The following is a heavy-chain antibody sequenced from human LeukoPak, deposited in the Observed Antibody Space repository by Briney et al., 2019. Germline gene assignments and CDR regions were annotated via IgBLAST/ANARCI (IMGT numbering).Heavy chain of an antibody. J-gene: IGHJ4*02. CDR1: GGSISSSSYY. CDR2: IYYSGST. V-gene: IGHV4-39*07. Sequence: SETLSLTCTVSGGSISSSSYYWGWIRQPPGKGLEWIGSIYYSGSTYYNPSLKSRVTISVDTSKNQFSLKLSSVTAADAAVYYCARGLVVPAAIDYFDYWGQGTLVTVSS. D-gene: IGHD2-2*01. CDR3: ARGLVVPAAIDYFDY.